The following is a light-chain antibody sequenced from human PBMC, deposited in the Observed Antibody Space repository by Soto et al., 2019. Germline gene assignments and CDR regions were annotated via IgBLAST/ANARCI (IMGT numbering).Light chain of an antibody. Sequence: EIVLTQSPGTRSLSLGERATLSCRASQSVSSNYLAWYQQKPGQAPRLLIYGTSSRATGIPDRFSGSGSGTDFTLSISRLEPEDFAVYYCQQYGNGNSPRYSFGQGTRLEIK. CDR3: QQYGNGNSPRYS. V-gene: IGKV3-20*01. CDR2: GTS. J-gene: IGKJ2*03. CDR1: QSVSSNY.